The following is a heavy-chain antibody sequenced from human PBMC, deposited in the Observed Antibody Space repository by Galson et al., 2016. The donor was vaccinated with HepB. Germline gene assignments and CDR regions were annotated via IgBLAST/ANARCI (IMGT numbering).Heavy chain of an antibody. CDR3: AKDRGRHCSGGTCYYYYYMDV. CDR1: GFTVSSNT. V-gene: IGHV3-48*04. J-gene: IGHJ6*03. CDR2: ITSTSSI. D-gene: IGHD2-15*01. Sequence: SLRLSCAATGFTVSSNTMGWVRQAPGKGLEWVSYITSTSSINYADSVKGRFTISRDNSKNSLYLQMNSLRTEDTALYYCAKDRGRHCSGGTCYYYYYMDVWGKGTTVTVSS.